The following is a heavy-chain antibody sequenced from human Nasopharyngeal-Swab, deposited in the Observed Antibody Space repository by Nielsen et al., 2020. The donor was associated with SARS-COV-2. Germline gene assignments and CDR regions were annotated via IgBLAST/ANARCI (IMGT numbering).Heavy chain of an antibody. V-gene: IGHV4-34*01. J-gene: IGHJ6*03. Sequence: SETLSLTCAVYGGSFSGYYWSWIRQPPGKGLEWIGEINHSGSTNYNPSLKSRVTISVDTSKNQFSPKLSSVTAADTAVYYCARGTQIYSSGYSYYYYMDVWGKGTTVTVSS. CDR3: ARGTQIYSSGYSYYYYMDV. CDR2: INHSGST. D-gene: IGHD3-22*01. CDR1: GGSFSGYY.